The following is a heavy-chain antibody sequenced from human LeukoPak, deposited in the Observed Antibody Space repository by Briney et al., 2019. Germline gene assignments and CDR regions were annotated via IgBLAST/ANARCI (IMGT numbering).Heavy chain of an antibody. J-gene: IGHJ4*02. V-gene: IGHV3-7*01. CDR3: ARDVGAFDY. CDR2: IKQDGSEK. Sequence: GGSLRLSCAASGFTLGNYWMTWVRQAPGKGLEWVAKIKQDGSEKYYVDSVRGRFTISRDNAKNSLYLQMNSLRAEDTAVYYCARDVGAFDYWGQGTLVTVSS. D-gene: IGHD1-26*01. CDR1: GFTLGNYW.